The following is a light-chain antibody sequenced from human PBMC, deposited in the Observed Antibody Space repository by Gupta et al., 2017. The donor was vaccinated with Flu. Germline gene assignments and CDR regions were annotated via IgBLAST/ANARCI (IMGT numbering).Light chain of an antibody. CDR2: EVS. CDR1: SGDGGGYSY. CDR3: SSYTSTSTPSWV. J-gene: IGLJ3*02. Sequence: TISNTATSGDGGGYSYVTWYQQHPGKAPNLMIYEVSNRRSGVTNRVSGSNSGNTASLTISGLQAEDEADYYCSSYTSTSTPSWVFGGGTKLTVL. V-gene: IGLV2-14*01.